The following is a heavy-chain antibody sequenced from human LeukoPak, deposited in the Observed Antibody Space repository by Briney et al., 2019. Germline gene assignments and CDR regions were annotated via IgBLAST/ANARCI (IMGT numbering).Heavy chain of an antibody. D-gene: IGHD4-17*01. CDR3: ARNHDYGDYWGY. Sequence: SETLSLTCSVSGGSISSYYWSWIRQPPGKGLECIGYIYYSGSTNYNPSLKSRVTISVDMSKNQFSLKLSSVTAADTAVYYCARNHDYGDYWGYWGQGTLVTVSS. CDR2: IYYSGST. CDR1: GGSISSYY. J-gene: IGHJ4*02. V-gene: IGHV4-59*01.